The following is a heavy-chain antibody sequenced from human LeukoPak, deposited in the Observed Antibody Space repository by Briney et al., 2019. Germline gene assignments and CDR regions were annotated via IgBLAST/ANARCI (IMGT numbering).Heavy chain of an antibody. Sequence: ASVKVSCKASGYTFTSYGISWVRQAPGQGLEWMGWISAYNGNTNYAQKLQGRVTMTTDTSTSTAYMELRSLRSDDTAVYYCARARGLGITGKRGYYYYMDVWGKGTTVTVSS. D-gene: IGHD1-20*01. CDR3: ARARGLGITGKRGYYYYMDV. J-gene: IGHJ6*03. CDR2: ISAYNGNT. CDR1: GYTFTSYG. V-gene: IGHV1-18*01.